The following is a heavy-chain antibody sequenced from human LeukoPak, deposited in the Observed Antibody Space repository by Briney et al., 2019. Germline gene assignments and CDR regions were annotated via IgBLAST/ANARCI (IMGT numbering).Heavy chain of an antibody. D-gene: IGHD4-11*01. CDR1: GYSFTTFW. Sequence: GESLKISLKGSGYSFTTFWLGWVRQMPGKGLEWMGIIYTSDSDTRYSPSFPAQVTISADKSISTAYLQWSSLKASDTAMYYCARPTGLRFFDYWGEGALVTVSS. CDR3: ARPTGLRFFDY. J-gene: IGHJ4*02. CDR2: IYTSDSDT. V-gene: IGHV5-51*01.